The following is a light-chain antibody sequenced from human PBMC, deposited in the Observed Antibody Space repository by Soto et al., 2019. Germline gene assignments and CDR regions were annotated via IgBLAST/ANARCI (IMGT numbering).Light chain of an antibody. V-gene: IGLV2-14*01. Sequence: QSAPTQPASVSGSPGQSITISCTGTSSDVGDYNYVSWYQQHPGKAPKLMIYDVSNRPSGVSNRFSGSKSGNTASLTISGLQAEDEADYYCSSYTSTGTYVFGTGTKLTVL. CDR1: SSDVGDYNY. CDR2: DVS. J-gene: IGLJ1*01. CDR3: SSYTSTGTYV.